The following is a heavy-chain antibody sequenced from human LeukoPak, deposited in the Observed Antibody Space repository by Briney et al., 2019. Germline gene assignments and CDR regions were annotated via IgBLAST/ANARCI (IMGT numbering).Heavy chain of an antibody. Sequence: GGSLRLSCVASGFTCSDYWMSWVRQDPGKGLEWVASIKQDGTETYNVDPVKDRFTISRDNAKNSVYLQMNSLRAEDTAVYYCARGPPYGVRTDYFEYWGPGTLVTVSS. CDR1: GFTCSDYW. V-gene: IGHV3-7*01. CDR3: ARGPPYGVRTDYFEY. J-gene: IGHJ4*02. CDR2: IKQDGTET. D-gene: IGHD4/OR15-4a*01.